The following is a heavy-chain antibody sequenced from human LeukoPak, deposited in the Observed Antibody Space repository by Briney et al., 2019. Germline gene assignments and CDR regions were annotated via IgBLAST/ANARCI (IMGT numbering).Heavy chain of an antibody. V-gene: IGHV4-39*01. D-gene: IGHD3/OR15-3a*01. Sequence: SETLSLTCTVSGGSISNSYWGWIRQPPGKGLEWIGSIYYSGNTYYNASLKSQVSISIDTSKNQFSLKLTSVTAADTAVYCARQTGSGLFILPGGQGTLVTVSS. CDR1: GGSISNSY. CDR2: IYYSGNT. J-gene: IGHJ4*02. CDR3: ARQTGSGLFILP.